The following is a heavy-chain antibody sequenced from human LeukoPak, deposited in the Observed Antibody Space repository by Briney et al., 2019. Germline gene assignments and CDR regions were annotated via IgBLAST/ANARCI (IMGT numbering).Heavy chain of an antibody. D-gene: IGHD6-19*01. V-gene: IGHV3-48*01. J-gene: IGHJ1*01. CDR3: ARDHGLSSGWDPAEYFQH. CDR1: GFTFSSYS. CDR2: ISSSSSTT. Sequence: GGSLRLSCAASGFTFSSYSMNWVRQAPGKGLEWVSYISSSSSTTYYADSVKGRFTISRDNAKNSLYLQMNSLRAEDAAVYYCARDHGLSSGWDPAEYFQHWGQGTLVTVSS.